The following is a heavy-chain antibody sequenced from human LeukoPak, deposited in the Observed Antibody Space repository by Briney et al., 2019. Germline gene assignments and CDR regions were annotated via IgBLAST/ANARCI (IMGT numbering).Heavy chain of an antibody. CDR3: ARGLDYDSSGVDY. J-gene: IGHJ4*02. V-gene: IGHV4-34*01. CDR2: INHRGST. Sequence: PSETLSLTCGVYGGSFSDYYWNWIRQPPGKGLEWIGEINHRGSTNYNPSLKSRVTISVDTPKNQFSLNVTSVTAADTAVYYCARGLDYDSSGVDYWGQGTLVTVSS. D-gene: IGHD3-22*01. CDR1: GGSFSDYY.